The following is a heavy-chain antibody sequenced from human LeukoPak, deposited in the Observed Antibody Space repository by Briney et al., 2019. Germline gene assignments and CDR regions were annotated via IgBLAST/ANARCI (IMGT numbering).Heavy chain of an antibody. CDR1: GFSFSSYT. V-gene: IGHV3-21*01. CDR3: ARDVEYYYFDY. D-gene: IGHD2/OR15-2a*01. J-gene: IGHJ4*02. Sequence: PGGSLRLSCAASGFSFSSYTMNWVRQAPGKGLEWVSIISSSSSYIYYADSVKGRFTISRDNAKNALYLQMNSLRAEDTAVYYCARDVEYYYFDYWGQGTLVTVSS. CDR2: ISSSSSYI.